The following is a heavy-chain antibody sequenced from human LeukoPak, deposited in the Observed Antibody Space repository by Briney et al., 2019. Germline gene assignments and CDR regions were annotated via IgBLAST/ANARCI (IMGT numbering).Heavy chain of an antibody. Sequence: PSQTLSLTCAVSGGSFSSYYWSWIRHPPGQGQEWIWEINHSGSSNYNPYLKSRVTISVDTSKNQCYLKLSSVTAVDAAVYYCAGGISGSYYSHYYYYMDVWGKGTTVTVSS. D-gene: IGHD1-26*01. V-gene: IGHV4-34*01. J-gene: IGHJ6*03. CDR3: AGGISGSYYSHYYYYMDV. CDR2: INHSGSS. CDR1: GGSFSSYY.